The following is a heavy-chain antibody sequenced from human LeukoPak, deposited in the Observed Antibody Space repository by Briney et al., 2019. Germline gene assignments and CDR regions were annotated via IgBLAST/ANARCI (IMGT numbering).Heavy chain of an antibody. Sequence: PSQTLSLTCTVSGGSISSGSYYWSWIRQPAEKGLEWIGRIYTSGSTNYNPSLKSRVTISVDTSKNQFSLKLSSVTAADTAVYYCARVSDYGDYSFDYWGQRTLVTVSS. D-gene: IGHD4-17*01. CDR1: GGSISSGSYY. J-gene: IGHJ4*02. CDR3: ARVSDYGDYSFDY. CDR2: IYTSGST. V-gene: IGHV4-61*02.